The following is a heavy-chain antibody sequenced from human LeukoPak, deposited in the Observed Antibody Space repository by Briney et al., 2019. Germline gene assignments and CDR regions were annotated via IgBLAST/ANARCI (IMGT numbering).Heavy chain of an antibody. V-gene: IGHV4-59*01. J-gene: IGHJ4*02. Sequence: SETLSLTCTVSGASISPDYWSWIRQPPGRGLEFIGYVYYTGGTNYNPSLKSRVTISVDTSKNQFSLKLISVTAADTAVYRCARLAKVESRSLAHYFDSWGQGALVTVSS. CDR2: VYYTGGT. D-gene: IGHD1-26*01. CDR1: GASISPDY. CDR3: ARLAKVESRSLAHYFDS.